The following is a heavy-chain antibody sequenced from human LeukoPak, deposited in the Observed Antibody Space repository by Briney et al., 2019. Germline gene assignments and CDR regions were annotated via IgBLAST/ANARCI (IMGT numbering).Heavy chain of an antibody. D-gene: IGHD1-7*01. Sequence: SETLSLTCSVSGYSISSGYFWGWLRQPPGKGLEWIGSISASGTTYYNPSLKSRVTISADTSQNHFSLRLTSVTAADTAVYYCSREEGGTTIDYWGQGALVTVSS. CDR1: GYSISSGYF. CDR2: ISASGTT. V-gene: IGHV4-38-2*02. J-gene: IGHJ4*02. CDR3: SREEGGTTIDY.